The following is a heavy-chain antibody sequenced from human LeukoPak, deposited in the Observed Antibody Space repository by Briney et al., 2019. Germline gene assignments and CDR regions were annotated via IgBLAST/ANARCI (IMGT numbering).Heavy chain of an antibody. D-gene: IGHD6-19*01. CDR3: AHSYSSGWYHYFDY. V-gene: IGHV2-5*02. CDR2: IYWDDDK. CDR1: GFSLSTSGVG. Sequence: SGPTLVKPTQTLTLTCTFSGFSLSTSGVGVGWIRQPPGKALEWLALIYWDDDKRYSPSVKSRLTITKDTSKNQVVLTMTNMDPVDTATYYCAHSYSSGWYHYFDYWGQGTLVTVSS. J-gene: IGHJ4*02.